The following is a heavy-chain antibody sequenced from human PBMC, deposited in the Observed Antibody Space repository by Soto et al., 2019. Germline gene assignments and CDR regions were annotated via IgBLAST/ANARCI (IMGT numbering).Heavy chain of an antibody. CDR3: ARAITSEAFNM. V-gene: IGHV3-21*01. J-gene: IGHJ3*02. Sequence: EVQLVESGGGLVKPGGSLRLSCAASGFTFSSYSMNWVRQAPGKGLEWVSSIGSGTNYIYYADSLKGRFTISRDNAKNSLYLQMNSLRAEDTALYYCARAITSEAFNMWGQGTMVTVSS. CDR2: IGSGTNYI. D-gene: IGHD1-20*01. CDR1: GFTFSSYS.